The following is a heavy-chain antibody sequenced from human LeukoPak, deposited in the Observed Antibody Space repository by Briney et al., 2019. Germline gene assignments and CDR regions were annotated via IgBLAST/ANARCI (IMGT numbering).Heavy chain of an antibody. Sequence: GGCLRLSCAASGFSPSNYWMHWVRQAPGRGLVWVSRVSSDVTSTHYADSVKGRFTITRDSAKNTLYLETNSLRAEDTAVYYCAKAATGTRNGFDIWGQGTMVTVSS. CDR1: GFSPSNYW. J-gene: IGHJ3*02. V-gene: IGHV3-74*01. CDR3: AKAATGTRNGFDI. D-gene: IGHD6-13*01. CDR2: VSSDVTST.